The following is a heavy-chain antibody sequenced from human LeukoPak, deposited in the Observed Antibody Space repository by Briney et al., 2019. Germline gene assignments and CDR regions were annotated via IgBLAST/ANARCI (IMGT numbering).Heavy chain of an antibody. CDR2: MSAYNGNT. CDR3: ARFGAAAGRGSYYYYGMDV. CDR1: GYTFTSYG. J-gene: IGHJ6*02. Sequence: ASVKVSCKASGYTFTSYGISWVRQAPGQGREGMGWMSAYNGNTSYAQKLQGRVTMTTDTSTSTAYMELRSLRSDDTAVYYCARFGAAAGRGSYYYYGMDVWGQGTTVTVSS. V-gene: IGHV1-18*01. D-gene: IGHD6-13*01.